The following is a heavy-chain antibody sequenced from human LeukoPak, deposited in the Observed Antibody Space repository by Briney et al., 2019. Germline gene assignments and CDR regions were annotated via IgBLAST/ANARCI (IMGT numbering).Heavy chain of an antibody. CDR3: AREFPGLLPTAPRGYYFDY. J-gene: IGHJ4*02. CDR2: INTYNGNT. Sequence: ASVKVSCKASGYTFTSYGITWVRQAPGQGLEWMGWINTYNGNTNFVQKLQGRVTMTTDTSTSTAYMELRSLRSDDTAVYYCAREFPGLLPTAPRGYYFDYWGQGTLVTVSS. D-gene: IGHD2-2*01. V-gene: IGHV1-18*01. CDR1: GYTFTSYG.